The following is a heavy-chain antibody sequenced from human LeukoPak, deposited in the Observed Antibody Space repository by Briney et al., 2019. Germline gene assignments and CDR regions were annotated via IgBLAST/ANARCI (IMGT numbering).Heavy chain of an antibody. J-gene: IGHJ4*02. V-gene: IGHV3-43D*03. CDR2: ISWDGGST. Sequence: PGGSLRLPCAASGFTFDDYAMHWVRQAPGKGLEWVSLISWDGGSTYYADSVKGRFTISRDNSKNSLYLQMNSLRAEDTALYYCAKDSSSWGAFDYWGQGTLVTVSS. CDR3: AKDSSSWGAFDY. CDR1: GFTFDDYA. D-gene: IGHD6-13*01.